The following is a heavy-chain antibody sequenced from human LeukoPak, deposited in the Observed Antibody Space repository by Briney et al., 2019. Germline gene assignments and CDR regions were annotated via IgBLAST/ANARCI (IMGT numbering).Heavy chain of an antibody. V-gene: IGHV1-18*01. CDR1: GYTFTDYG. Sequence: ASVKVSCKASGYTFTDYGVTWVRQAPGQGLEWMGWITGYNDNTNYAQNLQGRLTMTADTSTTTSYMELRSLTSDDTAVYYCARGGVTSAFMDLWGKGTTVTVSP. CDR2: ITGYNDNT. D-gene: IGHD4-11*01. J-gene: IGHJ6*04. CDR3: ARGGVTSAFMDL.